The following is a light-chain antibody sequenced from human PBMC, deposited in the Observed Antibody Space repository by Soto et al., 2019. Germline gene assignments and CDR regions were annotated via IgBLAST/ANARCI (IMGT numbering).Light chain of an antibody. CDR2: GNS. CDR3: QSYDSSLSGAV. CDR1: SSTIGAGFD. Sequence: QSVLTQPPSVSGAPGQRVTISCTGSSSTIGAGFDVHWYQQLPGTAPKLLIYGNSNRPSGVPDRFSGSKSGTSASLAITGLQAEDEADYYCQSYDSSLSGAVFVTGTKLTGL. J-gene: IGLJ1*01. V-gene: IGLV1-40*01.